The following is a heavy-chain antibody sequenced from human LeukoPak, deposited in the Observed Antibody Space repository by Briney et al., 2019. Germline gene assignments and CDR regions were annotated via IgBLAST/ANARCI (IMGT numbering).Heavy chain of an antibody. CDR2: INPSGGST. CDR1: GYTFTSYY. Sequence: ASVKVSCKASGYTFTSYYMHWVRQAPGQGLEWMGIINPSGGSTSYAQKFQGRVTMTRDTSTSTAYMELSSLRSEDTAVYYCAMATIEYYFDYWGQGTLVTVSS. J-gene: IGHJ4*02. CDR3: AMATIEYYFDY. V-gene: IGHV1-46*01. D-gene: IGHD5-12*01.